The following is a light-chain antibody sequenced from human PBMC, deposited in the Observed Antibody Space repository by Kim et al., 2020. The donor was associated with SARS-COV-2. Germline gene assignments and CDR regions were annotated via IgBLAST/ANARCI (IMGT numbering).Light chain of an antibody. CDR1: QGIGRA. J-gene: IGKJ5*01. V-gene: IGKV1-13*02. CDR3: QQFSIHPLT. Sequence: IQLTQSPSSLSASVGDRVTITCRASQGIGRALGWYQQKPGKAPKLVIYDASTLQSGVPSRFSGSGSGTDFTLTISSLQADDFATYYCQQFSIHPLTFGQGTRLEIK. CDR2: DAS.